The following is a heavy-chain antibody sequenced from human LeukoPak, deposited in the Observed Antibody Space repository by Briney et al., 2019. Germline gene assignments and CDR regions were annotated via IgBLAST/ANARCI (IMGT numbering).Heavy chain of an antibody. V-gene: IGHV4-59*01. CDR1: GGSISSYY. J-gene: IGHJ6*03. D-gene: IGHD3-9*01. CDR3: ARSLNIFHMDV. CDR2: ISYSGST. Sequence: SETLSLTCTVSGGSISSYYWSWIRQPPGKGLEWIGYISYSGSTNYNPSLKSRVTISVDTSKNQFSLKLSSVTAADTAVYYCARSLNIFHMDVWGKGTTVTISS.